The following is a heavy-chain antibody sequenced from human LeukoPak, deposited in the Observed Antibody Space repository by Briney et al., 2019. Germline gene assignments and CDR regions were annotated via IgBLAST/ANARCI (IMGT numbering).Heavy chain of an antibody. V-gene: IGHV3-13*01. D-gene: IGHD3-22*01. Sequence: GGSLRLSCAASGFSFSSYDMHWVRQATGKGLEWVSAIDTAGDTYYPGSVKGRFTISRENARNSLYLQMSSLRAGDTAVYYCARVTSDSSGFAYYFDFWGQGTLVTVSS. CDR2: IDTAGDT. J-gene: IGHJ4*02. CDR1: GFSFSSYD. CDR3: ARVTSDSSGFAYYFDF.